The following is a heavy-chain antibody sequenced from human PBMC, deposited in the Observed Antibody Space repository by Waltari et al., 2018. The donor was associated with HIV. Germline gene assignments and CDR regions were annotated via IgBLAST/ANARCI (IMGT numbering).Heavy chain of an antibody. CDR2: IYRGGST. V-gene: IGHV3-53*01. Sequence: EVQLVESGGGLIEPGGSLRLACASSGFTIRDNYMSWVRQAPGKGLEWVSFIYRGGSTYYADSVKGRFTISRDNSKNTLSLHMNSLRAEDTAVYYCARDPRSSGYYGMDVWGQGATVTVSS. D-gene: IGHD1-26*01. CDR3: ARDPRSSGYYGMDV. J-gene: IGHJ6*02. CDR1: GFTIRDNY.